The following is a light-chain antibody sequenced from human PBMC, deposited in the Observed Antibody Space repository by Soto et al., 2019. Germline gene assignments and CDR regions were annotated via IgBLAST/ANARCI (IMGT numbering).Light chain of an antibody. V-gene: IGLV2-23*02. Sequence: QSVRTQPASGSGSPGQSITISCTGTSSDIGRYNLVSWYQQHPGKPPKLMIYEATKRPSGVSNRFSGSKSGNTASLTISGLQAEDEPDYYCSLYASTNTFMFGGGTKLTIL. CDR3: SLYASTNTFM. J-gene: IGLJ3*02. CDR2: EAT. CDR1: SSDIGRYNL.